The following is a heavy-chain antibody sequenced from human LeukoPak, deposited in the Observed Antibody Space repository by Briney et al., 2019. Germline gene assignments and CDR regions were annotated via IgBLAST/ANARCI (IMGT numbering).Heavy chain of an antibody. CDR3: ARSAVDTAMVTVY. D-gene: IGHD5-18*01. V-gene: IGHV3-30-3*01. CDR1: GFTFNSYA. CDR2: ISYDGSNK. J-gene: IGHJ4*02. Sequence: GGSLRLSCAASGFTFNSYAMHWVRQAPGKGLEGVAVISYDGSNKYYADSVKGRFTISRDNSKNTLYLQMNSLRAEDTAVYYCARSAVDTAMVTVYWGQGTLVTVSS.